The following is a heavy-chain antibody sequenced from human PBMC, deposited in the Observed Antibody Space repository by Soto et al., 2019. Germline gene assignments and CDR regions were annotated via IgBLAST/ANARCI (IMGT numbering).Heavy chain of an antibody. Sequence: GGSLRLSCAASGFTFSSYSVNWVRQAPGKGLEWVSSISSGSSYIYYADSVKGRVTISRDNAKNSLYLQMNSLRAEDTAVYYCARDRDLYYDFWSGYFPYYYYYGMDVWGQGTTVTVSS. CDR2: ISSGSSYI. D-gene: IGHD3-3*01. V-gene: IGHV3-21*01. CDR3: ARDRDLYYDFWSGYFPYYYYYGMDV. J-gene: IGHJ6*02. CDR1: GFTFSSYS.